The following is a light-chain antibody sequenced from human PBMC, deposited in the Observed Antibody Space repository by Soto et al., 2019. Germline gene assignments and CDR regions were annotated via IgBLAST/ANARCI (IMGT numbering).Light chain of an antibody. CDR3: QQYNNWPPST. Sequence: EIVMTQSPATLSGSPGERATLSCRASQSVSSNLAWYQQKPGQAPRLLIYGASTRATGIPARFSGSGSGTEFTLTISSLQSEDFAVYYCQQYNNWPPSTFGQGTKVDIK. J-gene: IGKJ1*01. CDR1: QSVSSN. CDR2: GAS. V-gene: IGKV3-15*01.